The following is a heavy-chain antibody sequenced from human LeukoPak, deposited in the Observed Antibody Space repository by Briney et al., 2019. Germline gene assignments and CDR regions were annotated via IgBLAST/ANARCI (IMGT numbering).Heavy chain of an antibody. J-gene: IGHJ6*03. D-gene: IGHD2-8*01. CDR3: AKVFCAYGICPMDV. CDR2: ISSNSGIK. Sequence: PPGGSLRLSCGGSGFTFKSFSMHWVRQAPGKGLEWVSDISSNSGIKSYADSVKGRFTISRDNSKNTLYLLMSSLRAEDTAVYYCAKVFCAYGICPMDVWGTGTTVTVSS. CDR1: GFTFKSFS. V-gene: IGHV3-48*01.